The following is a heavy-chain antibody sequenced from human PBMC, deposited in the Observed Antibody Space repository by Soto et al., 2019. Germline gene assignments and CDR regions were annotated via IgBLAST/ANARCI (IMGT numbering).Heavy chain of an antibody. CDR2: IYSGGST. Sequence: EVQLVESGGGLIQPGGSLRLSCAASGFTVSSNYMSWVRQAPGKGLEWVSVIYSGGSTYYADSVKGRFTISRDNSKNTLYLQMTSLSAEDTAVYYCARVRVESGYPEYFQHWGQGTLVTVSS. D-gene: IGHD3-22*01. V-gene: IGHV3-53*01. J-gene: IGHJ1*01. CDR3: ARVRVESGYPEYFQH. CDR1: GFTVSSNY.